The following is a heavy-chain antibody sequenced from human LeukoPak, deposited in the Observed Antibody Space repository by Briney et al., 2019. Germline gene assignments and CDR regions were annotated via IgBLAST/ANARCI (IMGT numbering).Heavy chain of an antibody. CDR3: ASGVRGYGMDV. CDR1: GGSISSSSYY. CDR2: IYYSGST. J-gene: IGHJ6*02. V-gene: IGHV4-30-4*01. D-gene: IGHD7-27*01. Sequence: SETLSLTCTVSGGSISSSSYYWSWIRQPPGKGLEGIGYIYYSGSTYYNPSLKSRVTISVDTSKNQFSLKLSSVTAADTAVYYCASGVRGYGMDVWGQGTTVTVSS.